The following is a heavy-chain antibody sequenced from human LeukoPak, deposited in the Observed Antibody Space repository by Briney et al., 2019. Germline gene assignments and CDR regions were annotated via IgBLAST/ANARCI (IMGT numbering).Heavy chain of an antibody. CDR1: GGSISSYY. J-gene: IGHJ6*02. D-gene: IGHD6-13*01. V-gene: IGHV4-59*01. Sequence: PSETLSLTCTVSGGSISSYYWSWIRQPPGKGLEWIGYIYYSGSTNYNPSLKSRVTISVDTSKNQFSLKLSSVTAADTAVYYCARVFAVSEGIAAAGHYYYYYYGMDVWGQATTVTVSS. CDR2: IYYSGST. CDR3: ARVFAVSEGIAAAGHYYYYYYGMDV.